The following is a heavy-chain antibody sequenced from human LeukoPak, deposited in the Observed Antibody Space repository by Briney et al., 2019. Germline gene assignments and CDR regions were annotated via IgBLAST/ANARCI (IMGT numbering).Heavy chain of an antibody. D-gene: IGHD3-3*01. CDR1: GGSFKDNY. CDR2: INHSGTT. Sequence: SETLSLTCAGYGGSFKDNYWSWIRQPPRKGLEWIGEINHSGTTNYNPSLKSRVTMSLDTSKNQLSLKLNSVTAADTAVYYCARVPLRFLEPFDNWGQGTLVTVSS. J-gene: IGHJ4*02. CDR3: ARVPLRFLEPFDN. V-gene: IGHV4-34*01.